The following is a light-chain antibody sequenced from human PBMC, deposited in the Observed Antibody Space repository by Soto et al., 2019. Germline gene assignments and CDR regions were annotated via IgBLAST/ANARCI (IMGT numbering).Light chain of an antibody. CDR3: SSYTSTNWV. V-gene: IGLV2-14*01. Sequence: QSALTQPASVSGSPGQSITISCTGTSSDVGGYNFVSWYQQHPGKAPKLMIYEVTNRPSGVSNRFSGSKSGNTASLTISGLQAEDEAHYYCSSYTSTNWVFGGGTQLTVL. CDR2: EVT. J-gene: IGLJ3*02. CDR1: SSDVGGYNF.